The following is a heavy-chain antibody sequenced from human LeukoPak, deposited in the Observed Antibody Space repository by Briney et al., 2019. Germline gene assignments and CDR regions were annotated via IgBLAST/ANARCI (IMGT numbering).Heavy chain of an antibody. CDR3: ARRLRGSGSSYYFDY. D-gene: IGHD3-10*01. CDR1: GYSFTSYW. CDR2: IYPGDSDT. Sequence: GESLKISCKGSGYSFTSYWIGWVRQMPGKGLEWMGIIYPGDSDTRYSPSFQGQVTISADKFISTAYLQWSSLKASDTAMYYCARRLRGSGSSYYFDYWGQGTLVTVSS. J-gene: IGHJ4*02. V-gene: IGHV5-51*01.